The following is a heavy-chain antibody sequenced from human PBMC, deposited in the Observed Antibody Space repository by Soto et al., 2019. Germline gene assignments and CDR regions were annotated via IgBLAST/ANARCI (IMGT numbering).Heavy chain of an antibody. CDR3: ATGGHNDGYNFYHGMDV. J-gene: IGHJ6*02. CDR2: VIPAFDTA. V-gene: IGHV1-69*01. CDR1: GGIFTNNA. Sequence: QVQVVQSGAEVKKPGSSVKVSCKVSGGIFTNNAISWVRQAPGQGLEWLGGVIPAFDTAYYAQIFRGRLRITAAGATTTAYMEVSCLTSADTAVYFCATGGHNDGYNFYHGMDVWGQGTTVNVS. D-gene: IGHD5-18*01.